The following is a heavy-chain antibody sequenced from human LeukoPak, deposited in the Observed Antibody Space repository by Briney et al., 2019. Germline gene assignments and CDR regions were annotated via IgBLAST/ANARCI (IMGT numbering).Heavy chain of an antibody. CDR2: FAGSDTTT. CDR3: TTLGYHLDS. V-gene: IGHV3-48*03. Sequence: GGSLRLSCAASGFDFGAYEMNWVRQAPGQGLEWVAYFAGSDTTTYYADSVKGRFPISRDNARNSLYLQMNSLRAEDTALYYFTTLGYHLDSWGQGTLVTVSS. CDR1: GFDFGAYE. D-gene: IGHD3-22*01. J-gene: IGHJ4*02.